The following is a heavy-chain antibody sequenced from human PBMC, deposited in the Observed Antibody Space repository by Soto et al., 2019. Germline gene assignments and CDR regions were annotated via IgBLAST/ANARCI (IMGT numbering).Heavy chain of an antibody. Sequence: AGGSLRLSCAASGFSFSYYTMKWVRQAPGKGLEWISHISNTSGTIYYADSVKGRFAISRDNAKNSLYLQMNNLRDEDSAIYYCAREALPYYDRHGYYVMAAFDLWGQGTMVTVSS. J-gene: IGHJ3*01. V-gene: IGHV3-48*02. CDR3: AREALPYYDRHGYYVMAAFDL. CDR1: GFSFSYYT. D-gene: IGHD3-22*01. CDR2: ISNTSGTI.